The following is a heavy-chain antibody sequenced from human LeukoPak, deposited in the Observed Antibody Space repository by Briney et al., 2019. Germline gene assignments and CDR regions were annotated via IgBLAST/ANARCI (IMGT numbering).Heavy chain of an antibody. J-gene: IGHJ6*02. D-gene: IGHD3-9*01. CDR2: ITISSNFI. CDR1: GFSLSSYS. CDR3: ARDGHGDGILTGYSYFGMDV. V-gene: IGHV3-21*01. Sequence: GGSLRLSCAASGFSLSSYSMNWDRQAPGKGLEWVSSITISSNFIYYAYSGKGRFTISRDNAKNSLYLQMNSLRAEDTAVYFCARDGHGDGILTGYSYFGMDVWGQGTTVTVSS.